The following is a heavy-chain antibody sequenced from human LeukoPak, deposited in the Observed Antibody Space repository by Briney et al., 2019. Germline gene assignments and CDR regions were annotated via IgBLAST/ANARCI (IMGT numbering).Heavy chain of an antibody. CDR2: ISGSGGNT. CDR1: GFTFSSSV. D-gene: IGHD6-25*01. J-gene: IGHJ4*02. CDR3: ARDGRRIDY. V-gene: IGHV3-23*01. Sequence: GGSLRLSCAASGFTFSSSVMRWVRQAPGEGLEWVSTISGSGGNTYYADSVKGRFTISRDNSKNTLYLQMNSLRAEDTAVYYCARDGRRIDYWGQGTLVTVSS.